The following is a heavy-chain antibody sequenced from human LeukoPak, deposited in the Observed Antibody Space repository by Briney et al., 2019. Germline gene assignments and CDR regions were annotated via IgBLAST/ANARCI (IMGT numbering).Heavy chain of an antibody. Sequence: ASVKVSCKASGYTFTGYYMHWVRQAPGQGLEWMGWINPNSGGTNYAQKFQGRVTMTRDTSISTAYMELSRLRSDDTAVYYCARAYCSSTSCDFDYWGRGTLVTVSS. J-gene: IGHJ4*02. CDR1: GYTFTGYY. CDR2: INPNSGGT. D-gene: IGHD2-2*01. CDR3: ARAYCSSTSCDFDY. V-gene: IGHV1-2*02.